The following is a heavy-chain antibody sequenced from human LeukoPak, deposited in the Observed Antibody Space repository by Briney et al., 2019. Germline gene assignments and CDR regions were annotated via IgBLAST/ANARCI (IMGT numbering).Heavy chain of an antibody. V-gene: IGHV3-73*01. J-gene: IGHJ4*02. CDR1: GFTFSGSA. CDR2: IRSKANSYAT. Sequence: GGSLRLSCAASGFTFSGSAMHWVRQASGKGLEWVGRIRSKANSYATAYAASVKGRFTISRDDSKNTAYLQMNSLKTEDTAVYYCTRSYSGSQGFDYWGQGTLVTVSS. D-gene: IGHD1-26*01. CDR3: TRSYSGSQGFDY.